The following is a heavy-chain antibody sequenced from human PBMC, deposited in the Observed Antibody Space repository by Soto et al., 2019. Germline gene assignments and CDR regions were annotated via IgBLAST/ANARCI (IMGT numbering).Heavy chain of an antibody. CDR2: ISYDGSNK. V-gene: IGHV3-30*18. D-gene: IGHD1-20*01. CDR3: AKEFHSWNYFDY. CDR1: GFTFSSSG. Sequence: GGSLRLSCAASGFTFSSSGMHWVHQAPGKGLEWVAVISYDGSNKFYADSVKGRFTISRDNFRNTLYLQMNSLRAEDTAVYYCAKEFHSWNYFDYWGQGTLVTVSS. J-gene: IGHJ4*02.